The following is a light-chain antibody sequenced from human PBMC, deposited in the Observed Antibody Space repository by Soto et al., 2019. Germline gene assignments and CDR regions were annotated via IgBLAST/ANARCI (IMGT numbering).Light chain of an antibody. CDR1: QTISSSY. CDR2: AAS. V-gene: IGKV3D-20*02. Sequence: EIVLTQSPGTLSLSPGERATLSCRASQTISSSYLAWYQQKPGQAPRLLIYAASTRATDIPDRFSGSGSGTDFTLTISRLEPEDFAVYYCQQRSNWPPITFGQGTRLEIK. J-gene: IGKJ5*01. CDR3: QQRSNWPPIT.